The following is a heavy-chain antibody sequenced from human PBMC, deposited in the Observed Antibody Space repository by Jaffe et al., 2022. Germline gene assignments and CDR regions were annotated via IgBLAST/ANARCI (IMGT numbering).Heavy chain of an antibody. CDR1: GFTFSSYA. V-gene: IGHV3-23*01. CDR2: ISGSGGST. J-gene: IGHJ5*02. Sequence: EVQLLESGGGLVQPGGSLRLSCAASGFTFSSYAMSWVRQAPGKGLEWVSAISGSGGSTYYADSVKGRFTISRDNSKNTLYLQMNSLRAEDTAVYYCAKDVLLRYCTGGVCYDNWFDPWGQGTLVTVSS. D-gene: IGHD2-8*02. CDR3: AKDVLLRYCTGGVCYDNWFDP.